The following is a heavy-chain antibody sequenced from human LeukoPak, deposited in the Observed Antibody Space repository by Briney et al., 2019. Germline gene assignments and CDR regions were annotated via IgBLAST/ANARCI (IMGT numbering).Heavy chain of an antibody. J-gene: IGHJ3*02. CDR1: GYSFTSYW. D-gene: IGHD7-27*01. V-gene: IGHV5-51*01. Sequence: GESLKISCKDSGYSFTSYWIGWVRQMPGKGLEWMGIIYPGDSDTRYSPSFQGQVTISADKSINTAYLQWSSLKAPDTAMYYCARSRAPGAADASDIWGQGTMVTVSS. CDR2: IYPGDSDT. CDR3: ARSRAPGAADASDI.